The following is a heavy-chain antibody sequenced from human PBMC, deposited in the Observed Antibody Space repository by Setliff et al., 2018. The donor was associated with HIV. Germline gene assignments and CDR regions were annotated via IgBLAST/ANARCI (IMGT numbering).Heavy chain of an antibody. CDR3: ARRYNWDYYAFDI. J-gene: IGHJ3*02. D-gene: IGHD1-7*01. CDR2: IFPGDSDT. Sequence: GESLKISCKGSGYIFSTYWIGWVRQMPGKGLDWMGIIFPGDSDTRYSPSFKGQVTMSVDESIDTAYLQWSNLKASDSGIYYCARRYNWDYYAFDIWGQGTMVTVSS. CDR1: GYIFSTYW. V-gene: IGHV5-51*01.